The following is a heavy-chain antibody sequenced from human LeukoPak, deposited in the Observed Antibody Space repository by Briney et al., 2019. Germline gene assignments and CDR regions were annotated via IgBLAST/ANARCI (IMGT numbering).Heavy chain of an antibody. CDR1: GGSIGSDGYY. CDR3: ARGRYYGFSGDY. V-gene: IGHV4-31*03. Sequence: SETLSLTCTVSGGSIGSDGYYWNWIRPHPGKGLEWIGYIYYSGSTSYNPSRKSRLTISVDTSKNQYSLRLSSVTAADTAVYYCARGRYYGFSGDYWGQGTLVTVSS. D-gene: IGHD3-10*01. J-gene: IGHJ4*02. CDR2: IYYSGST.